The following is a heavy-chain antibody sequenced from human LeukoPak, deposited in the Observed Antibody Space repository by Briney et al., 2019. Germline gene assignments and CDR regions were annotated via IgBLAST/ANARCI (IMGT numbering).Heavy chain of an antibody. D-gene: IGHD2-2*01. CDR3: ARGGYCSSTSCYRKKPVEYYFDY. V-gene: IGHV3-53*01. Sequence: GGSLRLSCAASGFTVSSNHMSWVRQAPGKGLEWVSVIYSGGSTYYADSVKGRFTISRDNSKNTLYLQMNSLKAEDTAVYYCARGGYCSSTSCYRKKPVEYYFDYWGQGTLVTVSS. CDR2: IYSGGST. J-gene: IGHJ4*02. CDR1: GFTVSSNH.